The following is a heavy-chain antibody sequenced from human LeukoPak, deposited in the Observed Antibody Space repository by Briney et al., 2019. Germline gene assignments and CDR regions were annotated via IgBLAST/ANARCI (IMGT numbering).Heavy chain of an antibody. CDR1: GGSISSYY. CDR2: IYTSGST. Sequence: KTSETLSLTCAVSGGSISSYYWSWIRQPAGKGLEWIGRIYTSGSTNYNPSLKSRVTMSVDTSKNQFSLKLSSVTAADTAVYYCARIQTIWVAADYYYYMDVWGKGTTVTISS. D-gene: IGHD5-18*01. V-gene: IGHV4-4*07. CDR3: ARIQTIWVAADYYYYMDV. J-gene: IGHJ6*03.